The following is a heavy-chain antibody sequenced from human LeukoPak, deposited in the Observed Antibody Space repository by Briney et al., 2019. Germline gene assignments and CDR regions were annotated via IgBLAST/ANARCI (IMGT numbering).Heavy chain of an antibody. J-gene: IGHJ4*02. Sequence: GGSLRLSCAASGFTFSSYAMSWVRQAPGKGLEWVSAISGSGGSTYYADSVKGRFTISRDNSKNTLYLQTNSLKTEDTAVYYCTTKHPLLTLSRDYWGQGTLVTVSS. D-gene: IGHD3-10*02. CDR3: TTKHPLLTLSRDY. CDR1: GFTFSSYA. CDR2: ISGSGGST. V-gene: IGHV3-23*01.